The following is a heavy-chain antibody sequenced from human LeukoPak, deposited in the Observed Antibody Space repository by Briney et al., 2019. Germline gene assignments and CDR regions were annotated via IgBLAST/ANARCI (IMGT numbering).Heavy chain of an antibody. Sequence: ESGPTLVEPTQTLTLTCTFSGFSLSTSGVGVGWIRQPPGKALEWLALIYWNDDKRYSPSLKSRLTITKDTSKNQVVLTMTNMDPVDTATYYCALLYSYGQTSPAFDIWGQGTMVTVSS. V-gene: IGHV2-5*01. J-gene: IGHJ3*02. CDR2: IYWNDDK. CDR3: ALLYSYGQTSPAFDI. D-gene: IGHD5-18*01. CDR1: GFSLSTSGVG.